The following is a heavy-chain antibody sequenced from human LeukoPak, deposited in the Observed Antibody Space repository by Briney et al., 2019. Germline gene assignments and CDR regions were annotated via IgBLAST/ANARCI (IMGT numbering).Heavy chain of an antibody. V-gene: IGHV4-59*01. Sequence: PSETLSLTCTVSGGSISSYYWSWIRQPPGKGLEWIGYIYYSGSTNYNPSLKSRVTISVDTSKNQFSLKLSSVTAADTAVYYCARGYYDSSGYGWFDPWGQGTLVTVSS. J-gene: IGHJ5*02. CDR2: IYYSGST. D-gene: IGHD3-22*01. CDR1: GGSISSYY. CDR3: ARGYYDSSGYGWFDP.